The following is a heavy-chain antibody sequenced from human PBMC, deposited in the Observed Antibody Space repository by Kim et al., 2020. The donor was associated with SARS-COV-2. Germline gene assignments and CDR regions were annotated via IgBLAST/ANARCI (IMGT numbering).Heavy chain of an antibody. CDR3: ARARDYGSGSYYDHFDY. D-gene: IGHD3-10*01. V-gene: IGHV1-69*13. J-gene: IGHJ4*02. CDR1: GGTFSSYA. Sequence: SVKVSCKASGGTFSSYAISWVRQAPGQGLEWMGGIIPIFGTANYAQKFQGRVTITADESTSTAYMELSSLRSEDTAVYYCARARDYGSGSYYDHFDYWGLGTLDTVSS. CDR2: IIPIFGTA.